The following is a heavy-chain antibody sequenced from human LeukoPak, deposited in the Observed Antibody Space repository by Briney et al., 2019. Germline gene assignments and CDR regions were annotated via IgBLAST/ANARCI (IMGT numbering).Heavy chain of an antibody. Sequence: SETLSLTCAVSGGSISSGGYSWSWIRQPPGKGLEWIGYIYHSGSTYYNPSLKSRVTISVDTSKNQFSLKLSSVTAADTAVYYCARDSGYYYARGTFDDWGQGTLVTVSS. CDR1: GGSISSGGYS. CDR2: IYHSGST. V-gene: IGHV4-30-2*01. D-gene: IGHD3-22*01. J-gene: IGHJ4*02. CDR3: ARDSGYYYARGTFDD.